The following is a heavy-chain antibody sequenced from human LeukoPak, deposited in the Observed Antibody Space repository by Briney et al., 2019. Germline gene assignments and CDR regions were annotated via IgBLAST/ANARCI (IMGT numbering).Heavy chain of an antibody. J-gene: IGHJ4*02. Sequence: PGGSLRLSCAASGFTFSDYYMIWIRQAPGKGLEWVSYIGNVGGAIYYADSVKGRFTISRDNAKNSLYLQMNGLRAEDTAVYYCARNTSTLYKGFDYWGQGTLVTVSS. CDR3: ARNTSTLYKGFDY. CDR1: GFTFSDYY. D-gene: IGHD2-2*01. V-gene: IGHV3-11*01. CDR2: IGNVGGAI.